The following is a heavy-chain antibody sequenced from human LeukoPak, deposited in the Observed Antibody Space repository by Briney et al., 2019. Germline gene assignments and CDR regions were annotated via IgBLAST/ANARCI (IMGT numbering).Heavy chain of an antibody. V-gene: IGHV3-53*01. CDR1: GFTVSSNY. J-gene: IGHJ5*02. CDR2: IYSGGST. Sequence: GGSLRLSCAASGFTVSSNYMSWVRQAPGKGLEWVSVIYSGGSTYYADSVKGRFTISRDNSKNTLYLQMNSLRAEDTAVYYCARHLLNYWFDPWGQGTLVTVSS. CDR3: ARHLLNYWFDP.